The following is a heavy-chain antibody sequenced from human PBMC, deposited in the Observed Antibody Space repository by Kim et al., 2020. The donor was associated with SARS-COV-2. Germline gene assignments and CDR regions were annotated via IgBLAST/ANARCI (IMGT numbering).Heavy chain of an antibody. D-gene: IGHD3-22*01. CDR3: ARDRSTFYYYDSSGYLRMDV. J-gene: IGHJ6*02. Sequence: SVKVSCKASGGTFSSYAISWVRQAPGQGLEWMGGIIPIFGTANYAQKFQGRVTTTANESTSTAYMELSSLRSEDTAVYYCARDRSTFYYYDSSGYLRMDVWGQGTTVTVSS. V-gene: IGHV1-69*13. CDR1: GGTFSSYA. CDR2: IIPIFGTA.